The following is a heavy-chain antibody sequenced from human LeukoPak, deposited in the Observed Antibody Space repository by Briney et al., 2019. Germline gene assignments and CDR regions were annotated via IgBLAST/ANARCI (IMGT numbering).Heavy chain of an antibody. CDR1: GGSISSSSYY. Sequence: SETLSLTCTVSGGSISSSSYYWGWIRQPPGKGLEWIGSIYYSGSTYYNPSPKSRVTISVDTSKNQFSLKLSSVTAADTAVYYCARRVSGYSSSWYGRYFDYWGQGTLVNVSS. CDR2: IYYSGST. J-gene: IGHJ4*02. D-gene: IGHD6-13*01. V-gene: IGHV4-39*01. CDR3: ARRVSGYSSSWYGRYFDY.